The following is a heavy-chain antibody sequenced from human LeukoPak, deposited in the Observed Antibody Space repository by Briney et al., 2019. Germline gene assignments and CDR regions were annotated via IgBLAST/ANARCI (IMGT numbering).Heavy chain of an antibody. CDR2: VWYDGSKK. CDR1: GFTFSSYG. J-gene: IGHJ3*02. CDR3: ARAVYGFDAFDI. V-gene: IGHV3-33*01. D-gene: IGHD4-17*01. Sequence: GGSLRLSCAASGFTFSSYGMHWVRQAPGRGLEGVAIVWYDGSKKYYSDSVKGRFTISRDNSQNTLYLQMNSLRAEDTAVYYCARAVYGFDAFDIWGQGTIVTVSS.